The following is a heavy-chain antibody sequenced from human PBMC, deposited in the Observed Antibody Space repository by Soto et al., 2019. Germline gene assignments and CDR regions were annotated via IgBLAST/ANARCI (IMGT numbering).Heavy chain of an antibody. D-gene: IGHD3-10*01. CDR2: IYYRGTT. J-gene: IGHJ4*02. CDR3: ARVVGVSGSFYRSCDY. CDR1: GGLIRRSRYS. Sequence: SLTCRVSGGLIRRSRYSGGWIRQTPGKGLEWIGSIYYRGTTYYNPSLKSRVTMSVDTSKNQFSLRLTSVTAADTAVYYCARVVGVSGSFYRSCDYWGQGALVTVS. V-gene: IGHV4-39*01.